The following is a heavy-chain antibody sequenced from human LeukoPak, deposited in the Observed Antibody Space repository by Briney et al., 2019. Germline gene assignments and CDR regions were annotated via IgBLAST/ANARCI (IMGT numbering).Heavy chain of an antibody. Sequence: GGSLRLSCEASGFTFNTFSMNWGRHDPGLWLKWISYITGNSHTIYYADSVKGRFTISRDNAKNSLYLQMNSLRAEDTAVYYCARDMGIVTGYYVDYWGQGTLVTVSS. V-gene: IGHV3-48*01. CDR3: ARDMGIVTGYYVDY. CDR1: GFTFNTFS. CDR2: ITGNSHTI. D-gene: IGHD3-9*01. J-gene: IGHJ4*02.